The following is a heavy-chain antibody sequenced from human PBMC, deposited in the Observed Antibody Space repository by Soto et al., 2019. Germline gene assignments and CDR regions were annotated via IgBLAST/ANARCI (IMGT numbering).Heavy chain of an antibody. V-gene: IGHV3-72*01. Sequence: PGGSLRLSCAASGFTFSDHYMDWVRQAPGKGLEWVGRTRNKANSYTTEYAASVKGRFTISRDDPKNSLYLQMNSLKTEDTALYYCVSVSGSYYYDYWGQGTLVTVSS. CDR3: VSVSGSYYYDY. D-gene: IGHD3-10*01. CDR1: GFTFSDHY. CDR2: TRNKANSYTT. J-gene: IGHJ4*02.